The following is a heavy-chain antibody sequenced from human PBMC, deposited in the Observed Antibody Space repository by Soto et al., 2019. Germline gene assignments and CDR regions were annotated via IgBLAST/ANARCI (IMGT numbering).Heavy chain of an antibody. Sequence: SETLSLTCTVSGGSISSYHWSWIRQPPGKGLEWIGYIYYSGSTNYNPSLKSRVTISVDTSKNQFSLKLSSVTAADTAVYYCARVSPTMIVVNDAFDIWGQGTMVTVSS. J-gene: IGHJ3*02. D-gene: IGHD3-22*01. CDR3: ARVSPTMIVVNDAFDI. CDR2: IYYSGST. CDR1: GGSISSYH. V-gene: IGHV4-59*01.